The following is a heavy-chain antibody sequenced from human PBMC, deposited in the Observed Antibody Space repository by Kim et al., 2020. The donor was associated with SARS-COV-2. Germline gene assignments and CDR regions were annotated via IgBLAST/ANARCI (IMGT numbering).Heavy chain of an antibody. CDR2: SGSTI. CDR3: ATLRFDP. Sequence: SGSTIYYADSVKGRFTISRDNAKNSLYLQMNSLRAEDTAVYYCATLRFDPWGQGTLVTVSS. J-gene: IGHJ5*02. D-gene: IGHD3-9*01. V-gene: IGHV3-48*03.